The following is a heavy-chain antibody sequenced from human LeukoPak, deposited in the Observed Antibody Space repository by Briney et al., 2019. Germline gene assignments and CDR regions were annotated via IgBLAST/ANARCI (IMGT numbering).Heavy chain of an antibody. J-gene: IGHJ4*02. D-gene: IGHD3-3*01. Sequence: GSLRLSCAASGFTFSSYAMSWVRQAPGKGLEWVSAISGSGGSTFYADSVKGRFTISRDNSKNTLYLQMNSLRAEDTAVYYCAKEGNYDFWSGSSYFEYWGQGTLVTVSS. CDR3: AKEGNYDFWSGSSYFEY. V-gene: IGHV3-23*01. CDR1: GFTFSSYA. CDR2: ISGSGGST.